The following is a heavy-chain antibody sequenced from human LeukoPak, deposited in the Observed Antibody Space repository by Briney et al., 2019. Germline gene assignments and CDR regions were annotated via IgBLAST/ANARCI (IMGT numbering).Heavy chain of an antibody. CDR2: IIPIFGTA. J-gene: IGHJ4*02. V-gene: IGHV1-69*13. CDR3: AKVEPGGNSEL. CDR1: GGTFSSYA. Sequence: SVKVSCKASGGTFSSYAISWVRQAPGQGLEWMGGIIPIFGTANYAQKFQGRVTITADESTSTAYMELSSLRAEDTAVYYCAKVEPGGNSELWGQGTLVTVSS. D-gene: IGHD4-23*01.